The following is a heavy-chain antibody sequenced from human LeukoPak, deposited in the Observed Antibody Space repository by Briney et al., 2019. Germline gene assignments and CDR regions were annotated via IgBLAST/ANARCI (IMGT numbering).Heavy chain of an antibody. D-gene: IGHD7-27*01. J-gene: IGHJ3*02. CDR3: ARVTGDRRGHAFDI. CDR1: GYTFTGYY. Sequence: ASVKVSCKASGYTFTGYYMHWVRQAPGQGLEWMGWINPNSGGTNYAQKFQGRVIMTRDTSISTAYMELSRLRSDDTAVYYCARVTGDRRGHAFDIWGQGTMVTVSS. V-gene: IGHV1-2*02. CDR2: INPNSGGT.